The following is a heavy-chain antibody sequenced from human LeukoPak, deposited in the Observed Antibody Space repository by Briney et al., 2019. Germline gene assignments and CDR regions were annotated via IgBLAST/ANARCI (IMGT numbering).Heavy chain of an antibody. CDR1: GFTVSNNY. J-gene: IGHJ5*02. V-gene: IGHV3-53*01. CDR2: IYSGGTT. Sequence: PAGGSLRLSCAASGFTVSNNYPHWVRQAPGKGLEWVSVIYSGGTTYYANSVKGRFTISRDSSKNTMYLQMNSLRVEDTAMYYCGRDVGPWGQGTLVTVSS. CDR3: GRDVGP.